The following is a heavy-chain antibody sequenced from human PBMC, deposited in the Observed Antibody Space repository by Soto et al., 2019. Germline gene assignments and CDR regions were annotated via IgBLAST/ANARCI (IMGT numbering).Heavy chain of an antibody. CDR2: IYYSGST. J-gene: IGHJ5*02. CDR1: GGSISSSSYY. V-gene: IGHV4-39*01. Sequence: SETLSPTRTVSGGSISSSSYYWGWIRQPPGKGLEWIGSIYYSGSTYYNPSLKSRVTISVDTSKNQFSLKLSSVTAADTAVYYCARVQKGSSWYRTFGFDPWGQGTLVTVSS. D-gene: IGHD6-13*01. CDR3: ARVQKGSSWYRTFGFDP.